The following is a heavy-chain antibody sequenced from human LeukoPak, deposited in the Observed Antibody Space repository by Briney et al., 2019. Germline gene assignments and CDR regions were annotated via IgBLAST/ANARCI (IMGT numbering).Heavy chain of an antibody. Sequence: PGGSLRLSCVASGFTFSSYSMQWVRQTPGKGLEWVGILSYDGTNTYYGESVKGRFTISRDNSQNTVYLQMNSLRAEDTAVYYCAKSGYNRFDYWGQGTLVTVSS. D-gene: IGHD5-24*01. CDR1: GFTFSSYS. V-gene: IGHV3-33*05. J-gene: IGHJ4*02. CDR3: AKSGYNRFDY. CDR2: LSYDGTNT.